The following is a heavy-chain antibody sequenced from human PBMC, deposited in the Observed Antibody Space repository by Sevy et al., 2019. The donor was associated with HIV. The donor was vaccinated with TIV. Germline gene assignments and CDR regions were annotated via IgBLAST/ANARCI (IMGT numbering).Heavy chain of an antibody. J-gene: IGHJ4*02. D-gene: IGHD3-22*01. CDR1: GFTFSSYA. CDR2: ISGSGGST. Sequence: GGSLRLSCAASGFTFSSYAMSWVRQAPGKGLEWVSAISGSGGSTYYADSVKGRFTISRDNSKNTLYLQMNSLRAEDTAVYYCAKHQEYYDSSGRGLNFDYWGQGTLVTVSS. CDR3: AKHQEYYDSSGRGLNFDY. V-gene: IGHV3-23*01.